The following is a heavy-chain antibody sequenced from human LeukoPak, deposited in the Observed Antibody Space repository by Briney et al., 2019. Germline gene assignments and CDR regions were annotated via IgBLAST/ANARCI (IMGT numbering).Heavy chain of an antibody. CDR2: MYYSGTT. CDR1: GVSMSSSSYY. J-gene: IGHJ3*02. V-gene: IGHV4-39*01. Sequence: SETLSLTCTVSGVSMSSSSYYWGGIRQPPGKGLEWIGRMYYSGTTYYNPSLKSRVTISVDTSKNQFSLKLSSVTAADTAVYYCARSPYYDYVWGSYRDAFDIWGQGTMVTVSS. D-gene: IGHD3-16*02. CDR3: ARSPYYDYVWGSYRDAFDI.